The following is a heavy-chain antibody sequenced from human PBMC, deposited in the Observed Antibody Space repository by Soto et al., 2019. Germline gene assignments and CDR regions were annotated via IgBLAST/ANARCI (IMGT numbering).Heavy chain of an antibody. CDR2: IIPIFGTA. CDR3: ARLTDCSSTSCYLPEQRWFDP. CDR1: GGTFSSYA. D-gene: IGHD2-2*01. V-gene: IGHV1-69*13. Sequence: GASVKVSCKASGGTFSSYAISWVRQAPGQGLEWMGGIIPIFGTANYAQKFQGRVTITADESTSTAYMELSSLRSEDTAVYYCARLTDCSSTSCYLPEQRWFDPWGQGTLVTVPS. J-gene: IGHJ5*02.